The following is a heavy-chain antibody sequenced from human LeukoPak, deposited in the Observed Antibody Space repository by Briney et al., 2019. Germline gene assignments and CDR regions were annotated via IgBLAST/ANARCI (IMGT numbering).Heavy chain of an antibody. CDR1: GFTFSSYE. V-gene: IGHV3-53*01. Sequence: QPGGSLRLSCAASGFTFSSYEMNWVRQAPGKGLEWVSVIYTGGSTYYADSVKGRFTISRDNSKNTLYLQMKSLRAEDTAVYYCARGETSSYDYWGQGTLVTVSS. CDR3: ARGETSSYDY. J-gene: IGHJ4*02. D-gene: IGHD2-2*01. CDR2: IYTGGST.